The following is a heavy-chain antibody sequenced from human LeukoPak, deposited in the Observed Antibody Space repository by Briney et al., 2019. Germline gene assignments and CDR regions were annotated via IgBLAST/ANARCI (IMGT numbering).Heavy chain of an antibody. CDR2: VYYSGST. CDR3: ARGSHPVTGTLGGYFDP. V-gene: IGHV4-39*07. J-gene: IGHJ4*02. Sequence: SETLSLTCTVSGDSISSSSYYWGWIRQPPGKGLEWIGSVYYSGSTYYNPSLKSRVTISVDTSKNQFSLKLSSVTAADTAVYYCARGSHPVTGTLGGYFDPWGQGTLVTVSS. D-gene: IGHD6-19*01. CDR1: GDSISSSSYY.